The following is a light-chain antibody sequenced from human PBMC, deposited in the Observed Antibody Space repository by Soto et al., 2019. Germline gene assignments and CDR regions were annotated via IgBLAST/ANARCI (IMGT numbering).Light chain of an antibody. CDR2: DAS. CDR3: QQYNSYSGYT. J-gene: IGKJ2*01. Sequence: DIPMTQSPSTLSASVGDRVTITCRASQSISRWLAWYQQKPGKAPKFLIYDASSLQSGVPSRFSGSRSGTEFTLTISSLQLDDFATYYCQQYNSYSGYTFGQGTKVEIK. V-gene: IGKV1-5*01. CDR1: QSISRW.